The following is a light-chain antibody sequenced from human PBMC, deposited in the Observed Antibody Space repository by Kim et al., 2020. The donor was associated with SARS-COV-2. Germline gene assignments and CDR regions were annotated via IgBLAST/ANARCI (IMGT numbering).Light chain of an antibody. V-gene: IGLV1-51*01. CDR1: SSNSGNNY. CDR2: DNN. J-gene: IGLJ2*01. Sequence: GQKVTLSCSGSSSNSGNNYVSWYQHLPGTAPKLVIYDNNKRPSGIPDRFSGSKSGTSATLGITGLQTGDEADYYCGTWDSSLSAVVFGGGTQLTVL. CDR3: GTWDSSLSAVV.